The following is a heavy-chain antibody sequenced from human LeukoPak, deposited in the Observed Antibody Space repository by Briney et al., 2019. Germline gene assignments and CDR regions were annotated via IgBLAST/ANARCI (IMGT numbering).Heavy chain of an antibody. D-gene: IGHD3-10*01. CDR1: GFTVSDNH. Sequence: PGGSLTLSCAASGFTVSDNHVTWVRQAPGKGLECVSVIFGGGDTHYADSVKGRFTISRDSSKNKVDLQMKSLRGDDTAVYYCAGAGGNSHLGQGTPVTVSS. CDR2: IFGGGDT. V-gene: IGHV3-66*01. CDR3: AGAGGNSH. J-gene: IGHJ4*02.